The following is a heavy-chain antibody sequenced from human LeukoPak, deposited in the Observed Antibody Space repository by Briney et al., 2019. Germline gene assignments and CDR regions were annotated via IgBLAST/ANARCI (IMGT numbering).Heavy chain of an antibody. D-gene: IGHD3-22*01. CDR1: GFTFSSYW. J-gene: IGHJ4*02. CDR2: INSDGSST. Sequence: GGSLRLSXAASGFTFSSYWMHLVRQAPGKGLVWVSRINSDGSSTSYADSVKGRFTISRDNAKNTLYLQMNSLRAEDTAVYYCARVLAYDSSGYYFDYWGQGTLVTVSS. V-gene: IGHV3-74*01. CDR3: ARVLAYDSSGYYFDY.